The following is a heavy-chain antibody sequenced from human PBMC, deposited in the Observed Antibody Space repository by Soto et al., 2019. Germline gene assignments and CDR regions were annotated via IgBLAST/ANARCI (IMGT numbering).Heavy chain of an antibody. CDR3: ARARLRDSSGYYFED. Sequence: QVQLQESGPGLVKPSQTLSLTCTVSGGSISSGDYYWSWIRQPPGKGLEWIGYIYYSGSTYYNPYLKSRVTISVDTSKNQFSLKLSSVTAADTAVYYCARARLRDSSGYYFEDWGQGTLVTVSS. D-gene: IGHD3-22*01. CDR2: IYYSGST. V-gene: IGHV4-30-4*01. J-gene: IGHJ1*01. CDR1: GGSISSGDYY.